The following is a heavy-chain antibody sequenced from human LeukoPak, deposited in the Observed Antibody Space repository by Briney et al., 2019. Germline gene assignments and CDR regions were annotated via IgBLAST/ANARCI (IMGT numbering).Heavy chain of an antibody. CDR2: TRTKARNYNT. D-gene: IGHD3-22*01. CDR1: GFTFSSYA. V-gene: IGHV3-72*01. J-gene: IGHJ4*02. Sequence: TGGSLRLSCAASGFTFSSYAMSWVRQAPGKGLEWVSRTRTKARNYNTEYATSVKGRFTVSRDDSNNSMYLQMNSLRTDDTAVYYCGRDSTIGYYWTVWGQGTLVTVSS. CDR3: GRDSTIGYYWTV.